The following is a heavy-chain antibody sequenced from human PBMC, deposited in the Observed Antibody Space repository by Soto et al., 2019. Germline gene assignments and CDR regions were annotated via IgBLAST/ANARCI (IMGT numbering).Heavy chain of an antibody. CDR3: AGGGRLRHFDY. Sequence: QVQVVESGGGVVQPGRALRLSCAASGFTFSSYAMHWVRQAPGKGLEWVAIISYAGSDKYYADSVKGRFTISRDNSKNTLYLQMNSLRTEDTAVYYCAGGGRLRHFDYWGQGTLVTVSS. CDR1: GFTFSSYA. J-gene: IGHJ4*02. D-gene: IGHD5-12*01. V-gene: IGHV3-30*04. CDR2: ISYAGSDK.